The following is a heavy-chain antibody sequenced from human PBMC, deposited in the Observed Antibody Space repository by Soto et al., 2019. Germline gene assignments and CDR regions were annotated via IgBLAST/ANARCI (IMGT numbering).Heavy chain of an antibody. D-gene: IGHD6-19*01. CDR1: GGTFSSYA. Sequence: SVKVSCKASGGTFSSYALSWVRQAPGQELEWMGGIIPIFGTANYAQKFQGRVTITADESTNTAYMELSSLRSEDTAVYYCARGTYSSGWSNLGYYYYAMDVWGQGTTVTVSS. V-gene: IGHV1-69*13. CDR2: IIPIFGTA. J-gene: IGHJ6*02. CDR3: ARGTYSSGWSNLGYYYYAMDV.